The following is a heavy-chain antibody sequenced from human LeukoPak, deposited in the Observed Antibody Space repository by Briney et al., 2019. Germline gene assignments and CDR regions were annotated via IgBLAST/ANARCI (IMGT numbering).Heavy chain of an antibody. CDR1: GFTLSSYA. J-gene: IGHJ4*02. CDR2: ISDTGNT. Sequence: GGSLRLSCAASGFTLSSYAMSWVRQAPGKGLEWVSAISDTGNTYHADSVKGRFTISRDSSKNTLFLQMNRLRPEDAAVYYCAKRGYLGGTGTHWGQGTLVTVSS. D-gene: IGHD1-14*01. V-gene: IGHV3-23*01. CDR3: AKRGYLGGTGTH.